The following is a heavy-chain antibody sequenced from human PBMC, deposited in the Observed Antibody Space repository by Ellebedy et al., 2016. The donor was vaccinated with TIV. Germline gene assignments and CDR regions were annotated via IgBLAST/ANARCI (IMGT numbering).Heavy chain of an antibody. CDR3: AREPRDPAIYYGMDV. D-gene: IGHD5-18*01. V-gene: IGHV3-53*01. J-gene: IGHJ6*02. Sequence: PGGSLRLSCAASGFTVSSNYMSWVRQAPGNGLEWVSVIYSGGSTYYADSVKGRFTISRDNSKNTLYLQMNSLRAEDTAVYYCAREPRDPAIYYGMDVWGQGTTVTVSS. CDR2: IYSGGST. CDR1: GFTVSSNY.